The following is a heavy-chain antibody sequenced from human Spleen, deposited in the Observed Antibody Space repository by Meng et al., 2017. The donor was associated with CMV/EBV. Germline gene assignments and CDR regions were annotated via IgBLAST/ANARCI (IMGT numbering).Heavy chain of an antibody. CDR2: IVVGNGNA. J-gene: IGHJ6*02. V-gene: IGHV1-58*02. CDR3: ARDIGYRYYGMDV. CDR1: GFPFINAV. Sequence: SVKVSCKTSGFPFINAVIQWVRQDRGQRLEGIGWIVVGNGNANYAQRFQERVTITRDMSASTAYLELSDLRPEDTALYYCARDIGYRYYGMDVWGQGTTVTVSS. D-gene: IGHD5-18*01.